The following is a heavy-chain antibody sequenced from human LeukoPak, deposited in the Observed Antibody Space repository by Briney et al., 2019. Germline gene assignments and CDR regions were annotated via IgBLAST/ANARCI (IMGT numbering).Heavy chain of an antibody. CDR2: INHSGST. Sequence: PSETLSLTCAVYGGSFSGYYWSWIRQPPGKGLEWIGEINHSGSTNYNPSLKSRVTISVDTSKNQFSLKLSSVTAADTAVYYCAGRRLAVAQYFQHWGQGTLVTVSS. CDR3: AGRRLAVAQYFQH. D-gene: IGHD6-19*01. CDR1: GGSFSGYY. J-gene: IGHJ1*01. V-gene: IGHV4-34*01.